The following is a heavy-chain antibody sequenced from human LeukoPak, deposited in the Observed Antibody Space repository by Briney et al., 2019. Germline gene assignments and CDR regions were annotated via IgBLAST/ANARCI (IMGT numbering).Heavy chain of an antibody. Sequence: GGSLRLSCAASGFTFSSYSMVWVRQAPGKGLEWVSSISSGSNYIYYADSVKGRFTISRDNARTSLYLQMNSLGAEDTAVYYCARENLAAAADYWGQGTVVTVSS. D-gene: IGHD6-25*01. J-gene: IGHJ4*02. V-gene: IGHV3-21*06. CDR1: GFTFSSYS. CDR3: ARENLAAAADY. CDR2: ISSGSNYI.